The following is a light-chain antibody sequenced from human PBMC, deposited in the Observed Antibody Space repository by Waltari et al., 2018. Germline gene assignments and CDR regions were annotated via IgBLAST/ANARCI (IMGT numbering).Light chain of an antibody. J-gene: IGKJ2*01. Sequence: VLTQSPVPLSLSPGERATLSCRASLSFSQSRLAWYQQKPCQAPRLLMYAASRRATGIPDRLSGSGTGTDFILTVSRVEPEGSAVYYCQQYGSSVMDTFGQGTKLEIQ. CDR2: AAS. CDR3: QQYGSSVMDT. CDR1: LSFSQSR. V-gene: IGKV3-20*01.